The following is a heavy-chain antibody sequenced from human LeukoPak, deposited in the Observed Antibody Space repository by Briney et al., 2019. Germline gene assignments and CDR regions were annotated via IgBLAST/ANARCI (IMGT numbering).Heavy chain of an antibody. Sequence: ASVKVSCKASGYTFTSYYMHWVRQAPGQGLEWMGIINPSGGSTSYAQKFQGRVTMTRDTSTSTVYMELSSLRSEDTAAYYCARSASLTVTTGYWGQGTLVTVSS. CDR1: GYTFTSYY. V-gene: IGHV1-46*01. J-gene: IGHJ4*02. D-gene: IGHD4-17*01. CDR2: INPSGGST. CDR3: ARSASLTVTTGY.